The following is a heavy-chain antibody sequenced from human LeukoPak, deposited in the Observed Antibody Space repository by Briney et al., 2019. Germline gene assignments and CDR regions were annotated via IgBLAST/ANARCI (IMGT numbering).Heavy chain of an antibody. D-gene: IGHD3-3*01. CDR3: AKATDDFWSGSHPDY. V-gene: IGHV3-9*01. Sequence: PGRSLRLSCAASGFTFDDYAMHWVRQAPGKGLEWVSGISWNSGSIGYADSVKGRFTISRDNAKNSLYLQMNSLRAEDTALYYCAKATDDFWSGSHPDYWGQGTLVTVSS. CDR2: ISWNSGSI. CDR1: GFTFDDYA. J-gene: IGHJ4*02.